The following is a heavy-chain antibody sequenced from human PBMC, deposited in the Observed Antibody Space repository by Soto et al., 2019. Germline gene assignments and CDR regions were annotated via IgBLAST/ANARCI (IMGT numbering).Heavy chain of an antibody. CDR3: ARVTDYDFPEADYYYYGMDV. CDR2: IYYSGST. D-gene: IGHD3-3*01. CDR1: GGSISSYY. V-gene: IGHV4-59*01. J-gene: IGHJ6*02. Sequence: SETLSLTCTVSGGSISSYYWSWIRQPPGKGLEWIGYIYYSGSTNYNPSLKSRVTISVDTSKNQFSLKLSSVTAADTAVYYCARVTDYDFPEADYYYYGMDVWGQGTTVTVSS.